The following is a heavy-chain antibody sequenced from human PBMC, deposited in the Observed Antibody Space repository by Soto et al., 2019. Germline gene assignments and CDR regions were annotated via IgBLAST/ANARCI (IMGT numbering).Heavy chain of an antibody. CDR1: GGSFSGYY. D-gene: IGHD2-15*01. J-gene: IGHJ4*02. CDR3: ARKRFRLSSGGYNHVDY. V-gene: IGHV4-34*01. CDR2: INHSGST. Sequence: QVQLQQWGAGLLKPSEPLSLTCAVYGGSFSGYYWSWIRQPPGKGLEGIGEINHSGSTNYNPSLKSGVTISVDTSKNQFSMKLSSVTAADTAVYYCARKRFRLSSGGYNHVDYWGQGTLVTVSS.